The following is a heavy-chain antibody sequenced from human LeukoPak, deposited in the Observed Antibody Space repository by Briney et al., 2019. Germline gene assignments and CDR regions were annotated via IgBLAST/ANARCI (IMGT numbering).Heavy chain of an antibody. D-gene: IGHD4-17*01. CDR2: MNTSGST. Sequence: PSETLSLTCTVSGGSISSYYWSWIRQPAGKGLEWIGRMNTSGSTNYNPSLKSRVTMSVDTSKNQFSLKLSSVTAADTAVYYCARVATVTTRGQYYYYYGMDVWGQGTTVTVSS. J-gene: IGHJ6*02. CDR3: ARVATVTTRGQYYYYYGMDV. CDR1: GGSISSYY. V-gene: IGHV4-4*07.